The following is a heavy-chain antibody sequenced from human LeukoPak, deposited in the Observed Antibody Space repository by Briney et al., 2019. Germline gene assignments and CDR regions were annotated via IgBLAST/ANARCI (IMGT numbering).Heavy chain of an antibody. D-gene: IGHD2-15*01. CDR1: GYSFTSYY. Sequence: ASVKVSCKASGYSFTSYYMHWVRQAPGQGLELMGIINPSGGSTSYAQKLQGRVTMTTDTSTSTAYMELRSLRSDDTAVYYCARTLYCSGGSCYLPYFDYWGQGTLVTVSS. CDR3: ARTLYCSGGSCYLPYFDY. CDR2: INPSGGST. V-gene: IGHV1-46*01. J-gene: IGHJ4*02.